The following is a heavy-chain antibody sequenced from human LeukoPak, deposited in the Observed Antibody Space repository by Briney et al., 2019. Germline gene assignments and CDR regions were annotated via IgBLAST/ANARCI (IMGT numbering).Heavy chain of an antibody. CDR2: ISYSGST. J-gene: IGHJ4*02. CDR3: AGGGTYYYDSSGYY. D-gene: IGHD3-22*01. Sequence: SETLSLTCTVSDGSFSGYYWSWIRQPPGKGLEWIGYISYSGSTNYKPSLKSRVTISLDASKNQFSLKLSSVTAADTAVYYCAGGGTYYYDSSGYYWGQGTLVTVSS. CDR1: DGSFSGYY. V-gene: IGHV4-59*01.